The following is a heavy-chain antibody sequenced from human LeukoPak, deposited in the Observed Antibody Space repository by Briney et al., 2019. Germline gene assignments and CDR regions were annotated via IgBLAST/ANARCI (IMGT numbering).Heavy chain of an antibody. J-gene: IGHJ4*02. CDR1: GGSISSYY. Sequence: SETLSLTCTVSGGSISSYYWSWIRQPPGKGLEWIGYIYYSGSNNYNPSLKRRVTISVDTSKNQFSLKLSSVTAADTAVYYCARDLGGYYYDYWGQGTLVTVSS. D-gene: IGHD3-22*01. CDR2: IYYSGSN. V-gene: IGHV4-59*01. CDR3: ARDLGGYYYDY.